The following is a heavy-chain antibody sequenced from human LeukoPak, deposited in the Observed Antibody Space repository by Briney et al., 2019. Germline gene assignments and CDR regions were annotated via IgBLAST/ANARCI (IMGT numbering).Heavy chain of an antibody. Sequence: GRALRLCCAASGFTVSRHYMAWVRQAPGKGLEWVSVIDNGSSDITNNADSVKGRFTISRDNSKNTLYLQMNSLRPEDTAVYHCARDLHNYGFAYWGQGTLVTVSS. J-gene: IGHJ4*02. CDR1: GFTVSRHY. CDR3: ARDLHNYGFAY. CDR2: IDNGSSDIT. V-gene: IGHV3-66*02. D-gene: IGHD5-18*01.